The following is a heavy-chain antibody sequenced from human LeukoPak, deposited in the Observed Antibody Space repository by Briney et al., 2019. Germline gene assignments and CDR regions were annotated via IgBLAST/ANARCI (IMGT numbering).Heavy chain of an antibody. J-gene: IGHJ4*02. CDR1: GFTVSTNY. V-gene: IGHV3-53*01. CDR2: VYVGGST. Sequence: GGSLRLSCAASGFTVSTNYMSWARQAPGKGLEWVSLVYVGGSTYYADSVKGRFTISRDNSKNTLFLQMNSLRAEDTALYYCARSGYYNPNYFDSWGQGTLVTVDS. D-gene: IGHD3-9*01. CDR3: ARSGYYNPNYFDS.